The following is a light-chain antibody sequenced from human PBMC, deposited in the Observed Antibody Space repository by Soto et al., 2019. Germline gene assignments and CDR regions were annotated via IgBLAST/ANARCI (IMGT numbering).Light chain of an antibody. CDR1: REVLYSYNNKNY. V-gene: IGKV4-1*01. Sequence: GIAQTASSRVVSMRGRAPPNCKSSREVLYSYNNKNYLAWYQQKPRQPPKLLIYWASTRESGVPDRFSGSGSGTDFTLTISSLQAEDVAVYYCQQYYNTPLTFGGGSKVDIK. CDR3: QQYYNTPLT. J-gene: IGKJ4*01. CDR2: WAS.